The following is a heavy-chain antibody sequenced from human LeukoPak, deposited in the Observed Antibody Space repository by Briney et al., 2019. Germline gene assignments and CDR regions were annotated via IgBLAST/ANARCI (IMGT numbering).Heavy chain of an antibody. J-gene: IGHJ5*02. CDR3: ARYYYGSGRGANWFDP. D-gene: IGHD3-10*01. Sequence: GESLKISCKGSGYSFTTYWIGWVRQMPGKGLEWMGIIYPGDSDTRYSPSFQGQVTISADKSISTAYLQWSSLKASDTAMYYCARYYYGSGRGANWFDPWGQGTLVTVSS. V-gene: IGHV5-51*01. CDR2: IYPGDSDT. CDR1: GYSFTTYW.